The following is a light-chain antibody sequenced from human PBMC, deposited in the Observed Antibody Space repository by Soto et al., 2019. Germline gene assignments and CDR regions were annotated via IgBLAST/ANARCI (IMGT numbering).Light chain of an antibody. CDR2: EAS. Sequence: QSRSARAEAGGVAVTINYRGSKTISSWLAWCQQKQGKAPKILLYEASSLESEAPSRFSGSGSEKEFTLNICGLQPHDFAGSHCQQCGLLLAAFGYASKVDI. V-gene: IGKV1-5*01. CDR1: KTISSW. CDR3: QQCGLLLAA. J-gene: IGKJ1*01.